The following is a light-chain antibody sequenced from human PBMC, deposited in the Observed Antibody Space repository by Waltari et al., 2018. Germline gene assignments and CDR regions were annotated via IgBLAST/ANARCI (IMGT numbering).Light chain of an antibody. J-gene: IGKJ4*01. CDR2: TAS. Sequence: DIQMTQSPSSLSASVGDRVTTTCRASRTISIYLNWYQQKPGKAPKLLNYTASTLQPGVPSRFSGSGSGTDFTLTISSLQPEDFATYYCQQSHSTPLTFGGGTKVEIK. CDR1: RTISIY. CDR3: QQSHSTPLT. V-gene: IGKV1-39*01.